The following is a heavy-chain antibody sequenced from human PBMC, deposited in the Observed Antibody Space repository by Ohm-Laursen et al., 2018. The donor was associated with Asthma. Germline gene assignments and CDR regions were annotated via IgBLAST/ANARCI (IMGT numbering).Heavy chain of an antibody. Sequence: SLRLSCTASGFTFNRAWMTWVRQAPGKGLEWVSYISSSSSTIYYADSVKGRFTISRDNSKNTLYLQMNSLRAEDTAVYYCAKGHSQWLDKYNRFDPWGQGTQVTVSS. CDR3: AKGHSQWLDKYNRFDP. CDR1: GFTFNRAW. CDR2: ISSSSSTI. D-gene: IGHD6-19*01. J-gene: IGHJ5*02. V-gene: IGHV3-48*01.